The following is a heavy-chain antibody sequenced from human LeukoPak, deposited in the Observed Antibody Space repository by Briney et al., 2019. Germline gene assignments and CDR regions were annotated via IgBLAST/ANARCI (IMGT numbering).Heavy chain of an antibody. CDR1: GFTFSSYS. Sequence: PGGSLRLSCAASGFTFSSYSMNWVRQAPGKGLEWVSSISSSSYIYYADSVKGRFTISRNNAKNSLYLQMNSLRAEDTAVYYCARDREIQLWSDAFDIWGQGTMVTVSS. CDR3: ARDREIQLWSDAFDI. J-gene: IGHJ3*02. CDR2: ISSSSYI. D-gene: IGHD5-18*01. V-gene: IGHV3-21*01.